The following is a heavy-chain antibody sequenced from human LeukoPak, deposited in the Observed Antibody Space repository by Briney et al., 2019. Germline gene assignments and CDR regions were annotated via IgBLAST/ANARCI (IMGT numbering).Heavy chain of an antibody. Sequence: GGSLRLSCGASGFTFTTYAMSWVRQAPGKGLQWISFISSGGSTTNYADSVKGRFTISRDNAKNSLYLQMNSLRAEDTAVYYCARVRSNGWYFDYWGQGTLVTVSS. J-gene: IGHJ4*02. CDR1: GFTFTTYA. CDR2: ISSGGSTT. D-gene: IGHD6-19*01. CDR3: ARVRSNGWYFDY. V-gene: IGHV3-11*01.